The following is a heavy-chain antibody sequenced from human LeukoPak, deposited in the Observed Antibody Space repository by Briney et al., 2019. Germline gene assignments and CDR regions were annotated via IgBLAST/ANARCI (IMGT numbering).Heavy chain of an antibody. D-gene: IGHD3-3*01. J-gene: IGHJ4*02. CDR2: ISGSGGNT. V-gene: IGHV3-23*01. CDR1: GFTFSSYG. Sequence: GGSLRLSCAASGFTFSSYGMSWVRQAPGKGLEWVSAISGSGGNTYYADSVKGRFTISRDNSKNTLYLQMNSLRAEDTAVYYCASPYDPFDYWGQGTLVTVSS. CDR3: ASPYDPFDY.